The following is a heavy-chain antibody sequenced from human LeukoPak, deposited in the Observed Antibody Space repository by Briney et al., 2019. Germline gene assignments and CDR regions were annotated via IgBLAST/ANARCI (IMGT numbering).Heavy chain of an antibody. Sequence: VGALRLSCAASGVTFSSYAMRSGRQGPGEGVEYVSAISSNGGGTYYANSVKGRFTTSRDNSKNTLYLPMGSLRAEDMAVYYCARSGSLDYWGQGTLVTVSS. J-gene: IGHJ4*02. CDR1: GVTFSSYA. V-gene: IGHV3-64*01. D-gene: IGHD2-15*01. CDR2: ISSNGGGT. CDR3: ARSGSLDY.